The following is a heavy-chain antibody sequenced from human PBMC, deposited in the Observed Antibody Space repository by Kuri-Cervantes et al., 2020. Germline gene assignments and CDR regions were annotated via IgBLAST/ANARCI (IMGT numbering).Heavy chain of an antibody. V-gene: IGHV1-18*01. CDR2: ISAYNGNT. D-gene: IGHD2-2*02. J-gene: IGHJ6*02. Sequence: ASVKVSCKASGYTFTSYGISWVRQAPGQGLEWMGWISAYNGNTNYAQKLQGRVTITADESTSTAYMELSSLRSEDTAVYYCARDQGCSSTSCYTRLYYYYGMDVWGQGTTVTVSS. CDR1: GYTFTSYG. CDR3: ARDQGCSSTSCYTRLYYYYGMDV.